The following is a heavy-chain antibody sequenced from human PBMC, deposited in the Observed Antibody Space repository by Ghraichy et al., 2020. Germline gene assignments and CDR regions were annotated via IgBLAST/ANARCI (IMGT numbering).Heavy chain of an antibody. J-gene: IGHJ3*02. CDR2: IYYSGST. CDR3: ARLTRSTSGLDVFDI. CDR1: GGSISSYY. V-gene: IGHV4-59*08. Sequence: SETLSLTCTVSGGSISSYYWSWIRQPPGKGLEWIGYIYYSGSTNCNPSLKSRVTISVDTSKNQLSLKLSSVTAADTAVYYCARLTRSTSGLDVFDIWGQGTTVSVSS. D-gene: IGHD2-2*01.